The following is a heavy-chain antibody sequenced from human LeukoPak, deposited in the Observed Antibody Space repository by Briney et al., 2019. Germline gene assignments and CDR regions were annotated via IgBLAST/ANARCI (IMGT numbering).Heavy chain of an antibody. CDR1: GFTLNNYA. Sequence: PGGSLRLSCAASGFTLNNYAMSWVRQAPGKGLEWVSAISGSGGSTYYADSVKGRFTISRDNSKNTLYLQMNSLRAEDTAVRYCAKDSPYYYDILTGYYTGIFDYWGQGTLVTVSS. J-gene: IGHJ4*02. CDR3: AKDSPYYYDILTGYYTGIFDY. V-gene: IGHV3-23*01. D-gene: IGHD3-9*01. CDR2: ISGSGGST.